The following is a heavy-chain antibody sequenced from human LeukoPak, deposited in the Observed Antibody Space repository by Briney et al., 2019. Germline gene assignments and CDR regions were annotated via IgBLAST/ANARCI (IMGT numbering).Heavy chain of an antibody. V-gene: IGHV3-21*01. D-gene: IGHD1-1*01. CDR2: ISSSSYI. Sequence: GGSLRLSCAASGFTFSSYSMDWVRQAPGKGLEWVSSISSSSYIYYADSVKGRFTISRDNAKNSLYLQMNSLRAEDTAVYYCARVWKGGGAGPWGQGTLVTVSS. J-gene: IGHJ4*02. CDR1: GFTFSSYS. CDR3: ARVWKGGGAGP.